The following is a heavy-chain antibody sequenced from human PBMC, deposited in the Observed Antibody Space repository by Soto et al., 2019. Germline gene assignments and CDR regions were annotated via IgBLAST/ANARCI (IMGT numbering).Heavy chain of an antibody. CDR2: IYHSGST. J-gene: IGHJ4*02. V-gene: IGHV4-4*02. D-gene: IGHD5-18*01. CDR1: GGSISRRNW. Sequence: QVQLQESGPGLVEPSGTLSLTCAVSGGSISRRNWWTWVRQPPGKGLERIGEIYHSGSTNYNPSLKSRVSFSVDKSKNHFSLRLTSVTAADTAVYYCASKVHTALGDWGQGILVTVSS. CDR3: ASKVHTALGD.